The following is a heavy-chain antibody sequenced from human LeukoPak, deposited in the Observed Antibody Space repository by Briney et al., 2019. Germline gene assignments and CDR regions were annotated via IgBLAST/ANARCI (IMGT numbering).Heavy chain of an antibody. CDR1: GGTFSSYA. J-gene: IGHJ4*02. Sequence: EASVKVSCKASGGTFSSYAISWVRQAPGQGLEWMGRIIPILGIANYAQKFQGRVTITADKSTSTAYMELSSLRSEDTAVYYCAKDTYYGDSTGPREFDYWGRGTLVTVSS. CDR2: IIPILGIA. D-gene: IGHD4-17*01. CDR3: AKDTYYGDSTGPREFDY. V-gene: IGHV1-69*04.